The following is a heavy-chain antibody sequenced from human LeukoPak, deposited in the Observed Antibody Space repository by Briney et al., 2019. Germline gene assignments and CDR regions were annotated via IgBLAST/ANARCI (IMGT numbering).Heavy chain of an antibody. Sequence: SETLSLTCAVSGGSFSDYQWNWIRQSPGKGLEWIGEISHSGTTTYNPSLKSRVTMSVDTSKNQFSLKLSSVTAADTAVYYCARDPFKSSFDSWGQGSLVTVSS. D-gene: IGHD1-26*01. CDR1: GGSFSDYQ. V-gene: IGHV4-34*10. CDR3: ARDPFKSSFDS. CDR2: ISHSGTT. J-gene: IGHJ4*02.